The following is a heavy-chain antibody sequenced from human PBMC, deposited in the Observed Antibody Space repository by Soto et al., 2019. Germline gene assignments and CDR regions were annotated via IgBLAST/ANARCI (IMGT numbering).Heavy chain of an antibody. CDR3: AGGNGSYYVRRINWFDP. CDR1: GYTFTSYG. V-gene: IGHV1-18*01. J-gene: IGHJ5*02. D-gene: IGHD3-10*01. CDR2: ISAYNGNT. Sequence: GASVKVSCKAFGYTFTSYGISWVRQAPGQGLEWMGWISAYNGNTNYAQKLQGRVTITADKSTSTAYMELSSLRSEDTAVYYCAGGNGSYYVRRINWFDPWGREILVTVS.